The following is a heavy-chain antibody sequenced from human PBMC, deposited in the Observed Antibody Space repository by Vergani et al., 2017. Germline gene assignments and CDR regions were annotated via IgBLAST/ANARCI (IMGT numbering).Heavy chain of an antibody. V-gene: IGHV3-23*01. Sequence: EVHLLESGGGQVEAGGSLRLSCVASGFTFSNSAMSWVRQTSGKGLEWVSAISGHGDRTYYADSVKGRFTISRDNSKNTVYLQINSWKAYDRATYYCARDRYYLGSGSYPYFFYYGLDVWGQGTAVTVSS. D-gene: IGHD3-10*01. CDR2: ISGHGDRT. CDR1: GFTFSNSA. J-gene: IGHJ6*02. CDR3: ARDRYYLGSGSYPYFFYYGLDV.